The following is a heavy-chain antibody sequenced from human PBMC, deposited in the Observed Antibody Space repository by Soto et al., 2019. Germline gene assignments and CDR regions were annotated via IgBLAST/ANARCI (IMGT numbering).Heavy chain of an antibody. J-gene: IGHJ6*02. CDR3: AREGVPSGGMDV. CDR2: ISYDGSNK. V-gene: IGHV3-30-3*01. Sequence: RLSCAASGFTFSSYAMHWVRQAPGKGLEWVAVISYDGSNKYYADSVKGRFTISRDNSKNTLYLQMNSLRAEDTAVYYCAREGVPSGGMDVWGQGTTVTVSS. D-gene: IGHD2-8*01. CDR1: GFTFSSYA.